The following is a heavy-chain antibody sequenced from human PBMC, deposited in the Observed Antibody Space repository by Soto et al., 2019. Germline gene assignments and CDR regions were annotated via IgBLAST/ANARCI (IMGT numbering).Heavy chain of an antibody. CDR2: MNPNSGNT. D-gene: IGHD4-17*01. CDR3: STSYGGKSWYSYYYYGMDV. CDR1: GYTFTSDD. J-gene: IGHJ6*02. V-gene: IGHV1-8*01. Sequence: QVQLVQSGAEVKKPGASVKVSCKASGYTFTSDDSHWVRQATGQGLEWMGWMNPNSGNTGYAQKFQGRVTMTRNTSISTAYMELSSLRSEDTAVYYCSTSYGGKSWYSYYYYGMDVWGQGTTVTVSS.